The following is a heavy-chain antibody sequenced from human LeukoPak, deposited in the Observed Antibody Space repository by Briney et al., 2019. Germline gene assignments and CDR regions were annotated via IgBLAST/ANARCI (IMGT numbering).Heavy chain of an antibody. J-gene: IGHJ6*04. CDR3: AKYEYIVVVTAIEYYYYYYGMDV. Sequence: QPGGSLRLSCAASGFTFSSYAMSWVRQAPGKGLEWVSAISGSGGSTYYADSVKGRFTISRDNSKNTLYLQMNSLRAEDTAVYYCAKYEYIVVVTAIEYYYYYYGMDVWGKGTTVTVSS. CDR1: GFTFSSYA. D-gene: IGHD2-21*02. V-gene: IGHV3-23*01. CDR2: ISGSGGST.